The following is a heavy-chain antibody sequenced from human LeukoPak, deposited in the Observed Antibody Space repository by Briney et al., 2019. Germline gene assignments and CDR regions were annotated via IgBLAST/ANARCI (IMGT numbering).Heavy chain of an antibody. CDR2: IYTSGST. CDR1: GGSISSGSYY. CDR3: ARDQRLVIIN. D-gene: IGHD3-9*01. Sequence: PSQTLSLTCTVSGGSISSGSYYWSWIRQPAGKGLEWIGRIYTSGSTNYNPSLKSRVTISVDTSKNQFSLKLSSVTAADTAVYYCARDQRLVIINWGQGTLVTVSS. J-gene: IGHJ4*02. V-gene: IGHV4-61*02.